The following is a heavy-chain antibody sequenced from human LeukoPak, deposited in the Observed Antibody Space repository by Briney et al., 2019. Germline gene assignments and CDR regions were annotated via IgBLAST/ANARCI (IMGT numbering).Heavy chain of an antibody. CDR2: ISSSSSTI. Sequence: GGSLRLSCAASGFTFSSYSMNWVRQAPGKGLEWVSYISSSSSTIYYADSVKGRFTISRDNAKNSLYLQMNSLRAEDTALYHCARRTAGGYSYGWEYYFDYWGQGTLVTVSS. V-gene: IGHV3-48*01. CDR1: GFTFSSYS. J-gene: IGHJ4*02. CDR3: ARRTAGGYSYGWEYYFDY. D-gene: IGHD5-18*01.